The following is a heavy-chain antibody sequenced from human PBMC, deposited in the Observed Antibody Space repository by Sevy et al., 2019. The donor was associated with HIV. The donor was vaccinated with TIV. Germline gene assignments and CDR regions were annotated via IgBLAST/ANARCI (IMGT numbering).Heavy chain of an antibody. CDR2: IRYDESEQ. V-gene: IGHV3-30*02. CDR1: GFTFSTYG. J-gene: IGHJ4*02. Sequence: GGSLRLSCAASGFTFSTYGMHWVRQAPGKGLEWVAFIRYDESEQYCADSVKGRCTISRDNSKSTLYLRLSSLRDEDTAVYYCAKDPRPSHRITTFGGVDYFEYWVQGTLVTVSS. D-gene: IGHD3-3*01. CDR3: AKDPRPSHRITTFGGVDYFEY.